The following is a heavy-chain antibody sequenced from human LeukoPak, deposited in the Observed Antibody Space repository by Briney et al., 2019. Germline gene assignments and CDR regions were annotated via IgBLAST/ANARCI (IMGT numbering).Heavy chain of an antibody. D-gene: IGHD3-3*01. CDR1: GFTFDDYA. V-gene: IGHV3-9*01. J-gene: IGHJ6*02. CDR3: AKGSYDFYYYGMDV. Sequence: GGSLRLSCAASGFTFDDYAMHWVRQAPGKCLEWVSGISWNSGSIGHADSVKGRFTISRDNAKNSLYLQMNSLRAEDTALYYCAKGSYDFYYYGMDVWGQGTTVTVSS. CDR2: ISWNSGSI.